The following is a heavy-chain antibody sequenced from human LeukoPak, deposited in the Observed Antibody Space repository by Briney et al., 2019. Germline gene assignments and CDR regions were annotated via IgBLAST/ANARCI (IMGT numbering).Heavy chain of an antibody. CDR2: MNPNSGNT. J-gene: IGHJ4*02. CDR1: GYTFTSYD. V-gene: IGHV1-8*01. Sequence: ASVKVSCKASGYTFTSYDINWVRQATGQGLEWMGWMNPNSGNTGYAQKLQGRVTMTRNTSISTAYMELSSLRSEDTAVYYCATGVVTANDYWGQGTLVTVSS. CDR3: ATGVVTANDY. D-gene: IGHD2-21*02.